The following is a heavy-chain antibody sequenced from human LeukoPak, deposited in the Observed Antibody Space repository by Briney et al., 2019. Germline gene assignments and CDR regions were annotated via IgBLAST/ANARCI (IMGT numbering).Heavy chain of an antibody. CDR2: IGGSGGTT. CDR1: GFTFSRYA. V-gene: IGHV3-23*01. J-gene: IGHJ4*02. D-gene: IGHD3-10*01. CDR3: AKDLSWFGGSLATFGY. Sequence: GGSLRLSCAASGFTFSRYAMSWVRQAPGKRLEWVSSIGGSGGTTYYADSVQGRFTISRDNSKNTLYLQMNSLSAEDTAVYYCAKDLSWFGGSLATFGYWGQGTLATVSS.